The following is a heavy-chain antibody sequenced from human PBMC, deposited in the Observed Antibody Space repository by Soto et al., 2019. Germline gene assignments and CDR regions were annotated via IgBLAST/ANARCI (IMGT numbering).Heavy chain of an antibody. D-gene: IGHD4-17*01. CDR1: GFTFSNAW. CDR2: IKSKTDGGTT. V-gene: IGHV3-15*07. CDR3: TTDPTGGWFDP. J-gene: IGHJ5*02. Sequence: SGGSLRLSCAASGFTFSNAWMNWVRQAPGKGLEWVGRIKSKTDGGTTDYAAPVKGRFTISRDDSKNTLYLQINSLKIEDTALYYCTTDPTGGWFDPWGQGTLVTVSS.